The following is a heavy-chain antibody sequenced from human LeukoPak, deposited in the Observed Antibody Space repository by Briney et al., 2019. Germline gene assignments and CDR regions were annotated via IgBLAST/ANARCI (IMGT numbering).Heavy chain of an antibody. Sequence: SETLSLTCTVSGGSISSYYWSWIRQPPGKGLEWIGYIYYSGSTNYNPSLKSRVTISVDTSKNQFSLKLSSVTAADTAVYYCARVRRYYDSSGYPSRLFDYWGQGTLVTVSS. CDR3: ARVRRYYDSSGYPSRLFDY. V-gene: IGHV4-59*01. CDR2: IYYSGST. D-gene: IGHD3-22*01. CDR1: GGSISSYY. J-gene: IGHJ4*02.